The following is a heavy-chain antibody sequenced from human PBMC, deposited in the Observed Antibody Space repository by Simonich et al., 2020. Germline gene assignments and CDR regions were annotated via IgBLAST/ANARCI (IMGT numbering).Heavy chain of an antibody. J-gene: IGHJ4*02. D-gene: IGHD3-10*01. CDR1: GGTFSSYA. V-gene: IGHV1-69*06. CDR2: IIPILGRE. CDR3: ARTNTMRELDTMVRGVDYFDY. Sequence: QVQLVQSGAEVKKPGSSVKVSCKASGGTFSSYAISWVRQAPGQGLEWMVGIIPILGRENSARKVQGRVTITADKSTSTAYMELSSLRSEDTAVYYCARTNTMRELDTMVRGVDYFDYWGQGTLVTVSS.